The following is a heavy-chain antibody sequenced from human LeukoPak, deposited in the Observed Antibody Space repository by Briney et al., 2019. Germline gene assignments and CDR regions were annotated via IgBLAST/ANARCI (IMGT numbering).Heavy chain of an antibody. D-gene: IGHD2-15*01. V-gene: IGHV4-39*07. CDR1: GGSISSSSYY. J-gene: IGHJ4*02. CDR3: ARIRGGYCSGGSCLAFDY. Sequence: PSETLSLTCTVSGGSISSSSYYWGWIRQPPGKGLEWIGSIYYSGSTYYNPSLKGRVTISVDTSKNQFSLKLSSVTAADTAVYYCARIRGGYCSGGSCLAFDYWGQGTLVTVSS. CDR2: IYYSGST.